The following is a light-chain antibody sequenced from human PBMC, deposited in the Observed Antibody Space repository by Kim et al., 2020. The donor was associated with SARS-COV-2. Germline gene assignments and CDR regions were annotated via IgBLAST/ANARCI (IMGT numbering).Light chain of an antibody. J-gene: IGLJ3*02. CDR1: SNSVGNQG. V-gene: IGLV10-54*01. CDR3: SAWDSSLSAWV. Sequence: HTATVHIPGNSNSVGNQGAGWLEQHQSQPPKVLSYKNNNRPSGIAEGLSASRSGNTASLTIPGLQPEDEADYYCSAWDSSLSAWVFGGGPRLTVL. CDR2: KNN.